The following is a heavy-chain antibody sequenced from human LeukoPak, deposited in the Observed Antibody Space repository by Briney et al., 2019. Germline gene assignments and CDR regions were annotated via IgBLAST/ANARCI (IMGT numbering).Heavy chain of an antibody. J-gene: IGHJ4*02. V-gene: IGHV4-4*02. D-gene: IGHD3-22*01. Sequence: SGTLPLTCTVSGDSINSLDLWSWVRQPPGKGLEWIGEMYLSGTTHSNPSVKSRVTISIDKSKNQFFLNLSSVTAADTAVYYCAGLVGRYSSGLYYYYFDYWGQGTLVTASS. CDR3: AGLVGRYSSGLYYYYFDY. CDR1: GDSINSLDL. CDR2: MYLSGTT.